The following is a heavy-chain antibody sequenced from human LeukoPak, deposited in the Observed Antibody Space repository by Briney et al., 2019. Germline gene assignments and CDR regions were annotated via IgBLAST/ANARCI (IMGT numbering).Heavy chain of an antibody. CDR3: VKDNPLDY. V-gene: IGHV3-11*04. CDR2: ISGSGSDI. CDR1: GFGLSDSY. D-gene: IGHD1-14*01. Sequence: GGSLRLSCVVSGFGLSDSYMTWIRQTPGKGLEWLAYISGSGSDIYYADSVKGRFTISRDNAKKSLYLQMSSLRAEDTALYYCVKDNPLDYWGQGTLVIVSS. J-gene: IGHJ4*02.